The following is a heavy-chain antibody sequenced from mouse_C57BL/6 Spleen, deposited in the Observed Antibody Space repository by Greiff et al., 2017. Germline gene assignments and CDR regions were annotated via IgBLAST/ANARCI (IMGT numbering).Heavy chain of an antibody. V-gene: IGHV1-4*01. CDR2: INPSSGYT. J-gene: IGHJ2*01. CDR3: SRSRGYDHFDD. Sequence: VQLQQSGPELARPGASVKMSCKASGYAFTSYTMHWVKQRPGQGLEWIGYINPSSGYTKYNQKFKDKATLTADKSSSSAYMQLSSLTSEDSAVYYCSRSRGYDHFDDWGQGTTLTVSS. CDR1: GYAFTSYT. D-gene: IGHD2-2*01.